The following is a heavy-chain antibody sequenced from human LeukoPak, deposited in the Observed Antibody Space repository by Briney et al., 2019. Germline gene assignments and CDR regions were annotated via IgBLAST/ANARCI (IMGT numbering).Heavy chain of an antibody. V-gene: IGHV3-7*01. J-gene: IGHJ4*02. CDR2: IKQDGSEK. D-gene: IGHD6-13*01. Sequence: GGSLRLSCAASGFTFSSYWMSWVRQAPGKGLEWVANIKQDGSEKYYADSVKGRFTISRDNSKNTLYLQMNSLRAEDTAVYYCAKAVAHPSAGYWGQGTLVTVSS. CDR1: GFTFSSYW. CDR3: AKAVAHPSAGY.